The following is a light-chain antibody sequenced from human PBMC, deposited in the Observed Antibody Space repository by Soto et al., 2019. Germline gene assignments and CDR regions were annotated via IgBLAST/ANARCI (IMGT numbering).Light chain of an antibody. Sequence: QSALTQPASVSGSPGQSITISCTETSSDVGRYNLVSWYQHHPGKAPKLMIYEGSKRPSGVSNRFSGSKSGNTASLTISGLQAEDEADYYCCSYAGTLYVFGTGTKVTVL. V-gene: IGLV2-23*01. J-gene: IGLJ1*01. CDR2: EGS. CDR3: CSYAGTLYV. CDR1: SSDVGRYNL.